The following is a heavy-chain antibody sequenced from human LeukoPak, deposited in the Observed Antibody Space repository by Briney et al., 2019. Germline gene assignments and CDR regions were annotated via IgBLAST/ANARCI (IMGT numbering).Heavy chain of an antibody. CDR3: TTEFWYYFNN. CDR2: INTRTDGATT. V-gene: IGHV3-15*01. CDR1: GFPFSGTW. Sequence: PGGSLRLSCAGSGFPFSGTWLNWARQAPGQGLEWVGRINTRTDGATTTYAAPVKGRFTISRDDSKSTLYLEMNSLKTEDTAVYYCTTEFWYYFNNWGQGTLVTVSS. J-gene: IGHJ4*02. D-gene: IGHD3-3*01.